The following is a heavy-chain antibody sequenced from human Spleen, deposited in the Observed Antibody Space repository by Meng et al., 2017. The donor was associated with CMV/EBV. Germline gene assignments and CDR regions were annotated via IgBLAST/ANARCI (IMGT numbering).Heavy chain of an antibody. Sequence: CQASGYTFINSYLHWARQAPGQGLEWMGWINPKSGGTNYAQTFQGSVTMTRDTSISTAYMELSRLRSDDTAVYYCARDLGGGLTRPYWGQGTLVTVSS. CDR3: ARDLGGGLTRPY. CDR1: GYTFINSY. J-gene: IGHJ4*02. D-gene: IGHD3-10*01. V-gene: IGHV1-2*02. CDR2: INPKSGGT.